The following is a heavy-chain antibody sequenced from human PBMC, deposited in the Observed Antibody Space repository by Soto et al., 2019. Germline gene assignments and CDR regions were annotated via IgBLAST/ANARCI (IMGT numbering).Heavy chain of an antibody. CDR3: ARIHVDSSAYLDX. D-gene: IGHD3-22*01. V-gene: IGHV2-70*04. J-gene: IGHJ4*02. Sequence: SGPTLVHPTQTLTLTCTFSGFSLSTSGMRVSWIRQPPVKALEWLARIDWDDDKFYSTSLKTRLTISKDTSKNQVVLTMTNMDPVDTAKYYCARIHVDSSAYLDXCGQGTMVTVS. CDR2: IDWDDDK. CDR1: GFSLSTSGMR.